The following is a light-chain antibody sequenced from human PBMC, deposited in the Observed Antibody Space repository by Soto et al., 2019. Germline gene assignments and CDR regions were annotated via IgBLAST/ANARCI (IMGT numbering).Light chain of an antibody. CDR1: QSIANY. Sequence: DVQMTQSPFSLSASVGDRVTMTCRASQSIANYLNWYQQKPGKAPKLLVFAASSLLSGVPSRLSGTGSGTDFTLTISSLQPEDFATYYCQQGYSSPRTFGGGTKVDIK. CDR2: AAS. CDR3: QQGYSSPRT. J-gene: IGKJ4*01. V-gene: IGKV1-39*01.